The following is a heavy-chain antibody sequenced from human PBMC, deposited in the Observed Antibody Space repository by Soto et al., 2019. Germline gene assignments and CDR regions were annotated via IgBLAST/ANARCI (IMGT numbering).Heavy chain of an antibody. V-gene: IGHV1-69*13. J-gene: IGHJ3*02. CDR1: GGTFSSYA. CDR3: ARETNTYYYDPQAFDI. CDR2: IIPIFGTA. D-gene: IGHD3-22*01. Sequence: SVKVSCKASGGTFSSYAISWVRQAPGQGLEWMGGIIPIFGTANYAQKFQGRVTITADESTSTAYMELSSLRSEDTAVYYCARETNTYYYDPQAFDIWGQGTMVTVS.